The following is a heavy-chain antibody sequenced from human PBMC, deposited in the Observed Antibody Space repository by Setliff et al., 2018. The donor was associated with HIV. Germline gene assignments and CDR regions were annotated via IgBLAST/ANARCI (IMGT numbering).Heavy chain of an antibody. J-gene: IGHJ5*01. CDR3: ARVLSSGYAGPFDS. Sequence: SETLSLTCSVSRGSIDNYYWAWIRLPPGKGLEWLGHIIYTVSRNIGRTTYNPSLKSRVTVSVDKSKDQLSLNLNSVTAADTAVYFCARVLSSGYAGPFDSWGQGTLVTVSS. V-gene: IGHV4-59*01. D-gene: IGHD3-22*01. CDR1: RGSIDNYY. CDR2: IIYTVSRNIGRT.